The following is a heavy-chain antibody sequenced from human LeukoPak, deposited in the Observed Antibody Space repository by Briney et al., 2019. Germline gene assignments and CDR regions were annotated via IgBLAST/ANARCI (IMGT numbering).Heavy chain of an antibody. CDR1: GFSFSDYW. CDR2: IKQDGSEK. V-gene: IGHV3-7*01. D-gene: IGHD3-3*01. CDR3: ARGWNYAFRFDY. J-gene: IGHJ4*02. Sequence: EGSLRLSCAASGFSFSDYWRTWVRQAPGKGLEWMAHIKQDGSEKYYVDSIKGRFTISRDNAKNLVYLQMNSLRADDTAVYYCARGWNYAFRFDYWGQGTLVTVSS.